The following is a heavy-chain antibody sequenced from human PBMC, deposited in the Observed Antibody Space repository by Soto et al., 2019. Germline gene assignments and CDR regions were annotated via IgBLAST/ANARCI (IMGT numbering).Heavy chain of an antibody. J-gene: IGHJ5*02. D-gene: IGHD6-13*01. CDR2: IIPVFGTV. CDR3: AIDNPYNSSFGNGFEP. V-gene: IGHV1-69*01. CDR1: GGTFSNYA. Sequence: QVRLVQSGAEVKKPGSSVKVSCKASGGTFSNYAITWLRLAPGQGLEWLGGIIPVFGTVNYAQKFQGRVTITADESTSTAYMELNRLRSEDAAVYYCAIDNPYNSSFGNGFEPWGQGTLVIVS.